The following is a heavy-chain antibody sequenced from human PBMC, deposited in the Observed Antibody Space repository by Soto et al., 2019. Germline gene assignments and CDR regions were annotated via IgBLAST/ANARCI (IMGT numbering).Heavy chain of an antibody. V-gene: IGHV4-34*01. CDR1: GGSFSGYY. D-gene: IGHD3-10*01. CDR3: ERGYGRNFDY. J-gene: IGHJ4*02. CDR2: VNHSGST. Sequence: SETLSHTCTVSGGSFSGYYWSWIRQPPGKGLEWIGEVNHSGSTNYNPSLKSRVTISVDTSKNQFSLKLSSVTAADTAVYYCERGYGRNFDYWGQGTLLTVSS.